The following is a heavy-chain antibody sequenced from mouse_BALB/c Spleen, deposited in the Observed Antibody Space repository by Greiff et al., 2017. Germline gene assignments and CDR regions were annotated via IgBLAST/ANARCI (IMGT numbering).Heavy chain of an antibody. CDR1: GYSITSGYY. D-gene: IGHD2-1*01. Sequence: EVKLMESGPGLVKPSQSLSLTCSVTGYSITSGYYWNWIRQFPGNKLEWMGYISYDGSNNYNPSLKNRISITRDTSKNQFFLKLNSVTTEDTATYYCARDYGNYLPAYWGQGTLVTVSA. V-gene: IGHV3-6*02. CDR3: ARDYGNYLPAY. J-gene: IGHJ3*01. CDR2: ISYDGSN.